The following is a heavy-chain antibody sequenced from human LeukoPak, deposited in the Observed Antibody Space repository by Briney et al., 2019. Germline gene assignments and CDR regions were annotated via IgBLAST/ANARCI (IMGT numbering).Heavy chain of an antibody. V-gene: IGHV3-48*01. Sequence: GGSLRLSCAASGFTFSSYSVNWVPQAPGKGVEGVSYLSSSSHPIYYAASVKGRFPISRDNAKNSLYLQMNSLRAEDTAVYFCAREGLYNYGYVYGYWGQGTLVTVSS. J-gene: IGHJ4*02. CDR2: LSSSSHPI. CDR1: GFTFSSYS. CDR3: AREGLYNYGYVYGY. D-gene: IGHD5-18*01.